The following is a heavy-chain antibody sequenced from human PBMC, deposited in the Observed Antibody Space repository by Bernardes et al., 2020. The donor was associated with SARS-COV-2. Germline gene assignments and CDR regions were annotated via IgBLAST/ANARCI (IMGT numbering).Heavy chain of an antibody. Sequence: ASVKVSCKASGYTFTGHFLHWVRQAPGQGLEWMGWINPNSGGTNSAQNFQGRVTMTRDTSISTAYMELSRLRSDDTALYYCAREGKGILLPGSELDAYDIWGQGTMVSVSS. CDR2: INPNSGGT. V-gene: IGHV1-2*02. CDR1: GYTFTGHF. D-gene: IGHD3-10*01. CDR3: AREGKGILLPGSELDAYDI. J-gene: IGHJ3*02.